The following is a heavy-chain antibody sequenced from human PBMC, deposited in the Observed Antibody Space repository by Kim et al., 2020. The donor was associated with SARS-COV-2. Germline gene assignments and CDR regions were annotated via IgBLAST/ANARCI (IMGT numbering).Heavy chain of an antibody. CDR3: ATRGSQAGWYYYGLDV. CDR2: IIPVFGSV. CDR1: GDAFKNFA. J-gene: IGHJ6*02. Sequence: SVKVSCKTSGDAFKNFAISWVRQAPGLGLEWMGGIIPVFGSVAYAQRFLSRVKITADESTSTSYMDLTNLRSDDTAIYYCATRGSQAGWYYYGLDVWGQGTAVTVPS. V-gene: IGHV1-69*13. D-gene: IGHD2-15*01.